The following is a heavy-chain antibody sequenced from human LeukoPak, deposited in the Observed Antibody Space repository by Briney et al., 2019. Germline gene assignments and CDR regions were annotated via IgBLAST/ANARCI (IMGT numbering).Heavy chain of an antibody. D-gene: IGHD3-22*01. Sequence: PGGSLRLSCAASGFTFSSHWMTWLRQAPGKGLEWVASIKKDVNENYYVESVKGRFTIPRDNAKNSLYLLMNSLRVEDTAVYYCARFHYDSSGYYYGSFDIWGQGTMVTVSS. V-gene: IGHV3-7*01. J-gene: IGHJ3*02. CDR1: GFTFSSHW. CDR2: IKKDVNEN. CDR3: ARFHYDSSGYYYGSFDI.